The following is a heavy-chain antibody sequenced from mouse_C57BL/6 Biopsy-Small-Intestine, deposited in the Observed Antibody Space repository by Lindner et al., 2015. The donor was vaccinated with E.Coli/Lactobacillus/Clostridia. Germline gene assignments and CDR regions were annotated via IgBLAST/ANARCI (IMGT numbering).Heavy chain of an antibody. CDR3: ARAGGFGDGTYWYFDV. D-gene: IGHD3-3*01. V-gene: IGHV1-85*01. Sequence: VQLQESGPELVKPGASVKLSCKASGYTFTSYDVNWVKQRPGQGLEWIGWIYPRDGSPKYNDKLKGKATLTVDTASTTAYMELHSLTSEDSAVYFCARAGGFGDGTYWYFDVWGTGTTVTVSS. CDR1: GYTFTSYD. J-gene: IGHJ1*03. CDR2: IYPRDGSP.